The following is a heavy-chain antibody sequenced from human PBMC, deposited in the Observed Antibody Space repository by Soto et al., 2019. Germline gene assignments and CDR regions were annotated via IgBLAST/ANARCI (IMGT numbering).Heavy chain of an antibody. CDR2: IIPILGIA. CDR3: ARDAVRDYGDPGWFDP. CDR1: GGTFTSYT. D-gene: IGHD4-17*01. V-gene: IGHV1-69*08. Sequence: QVQLVQSGAEVKKPGSSVKVSCKASGGTFTSYTITWVRQAPGQGLEWMGRIIPILGIANYAQNFQGRVTITADKSTSTAYMELSSLRSEDTAVYYCARDAVRDYGDPGWFDPWGQGTLVTVSS. J-gene: IGHJ5*02.